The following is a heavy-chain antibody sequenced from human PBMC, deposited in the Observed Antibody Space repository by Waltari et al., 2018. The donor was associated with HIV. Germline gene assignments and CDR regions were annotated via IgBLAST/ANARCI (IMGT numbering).Heavy chain of an antibody. CDR1: VGSITSTSPH. CDR2: MSYSGAT. J-gene: IGHJ3*01. Sequence: QLQLQESGTGLVKPSETMSPASSVSVGSITSTSPHWGWIRQPPGRGREWIGTMSYSGATYSSPSLKSRVTISRDTSKNQLSLKLGAGTAADTAVYYCATYIGASVGTAAFDVWGQGTMVTVSP. CDR3: ATYIGASVGTAAFDV. D-gene: IGHD5-12*01. V-gene: IGHV4-39*01.